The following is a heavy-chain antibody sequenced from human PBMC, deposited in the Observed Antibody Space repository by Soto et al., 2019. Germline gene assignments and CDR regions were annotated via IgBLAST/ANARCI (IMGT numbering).Heavy chain of an antibody. CDR2: IIPIFGTA. V-gene: IGHV1-69*12. Sequence: QVQLVQSGAEVKKPGSSVKVSCKASGGTFSSYAISWVRQAPGQGLEWMGGIIPIFGTANYAQKFQGGVTITADESTSTAYMELSSLRSQDTAVYYCARTRRMTTVTPYNDFDYWGQGTLVTVSS. CDR1: GGTFSSYA. CDR3: ARTRRMTTVTPYNDFDY. J-gene: IGHJ4*02. D-gene: IGHD4-17*01.